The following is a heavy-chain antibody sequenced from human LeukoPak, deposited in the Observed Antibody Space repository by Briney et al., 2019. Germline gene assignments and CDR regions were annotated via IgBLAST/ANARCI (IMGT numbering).Heavy chain of an antibody. CDR1: GFTFSPYE. CDR3: ARDLLARGYFDY. Sequence: GGSLRHSCEASGFTFSPYEMNWVRQAPGKGLEWVSYISNSGGTIYYADSVKGRFTISRDNAKNSLYLQMNSLRAEDTAIYYCARDLLARGYFDYWGQGTLVTVSS. CDR2: ISNSGGTI. J-gene: IGHJ4*02. V-gene: IGHV3-48*03.